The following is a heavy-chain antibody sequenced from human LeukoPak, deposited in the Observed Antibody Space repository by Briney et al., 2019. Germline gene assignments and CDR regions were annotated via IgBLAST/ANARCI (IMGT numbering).Heavy chain of an antibody. CDR3: ARSYYDSSGYYYVLDY. CDR1: GYTLTELS. CDR2: FDPEDGET. Sequence: ASVKVPCKVSGYTLTELSMHWVRQAPGKGLEWMGGFDPEDGETIYAQKFQGRVTMTEDTSTDTAYMELSSLRSEDTAVYYCARSYYDSSGYYYVLDYWGQGTLVTVSS. D-gene: IGHD3-22*01. V-gene: IGHV1-24*01. J-gene: IGHJ4*02.